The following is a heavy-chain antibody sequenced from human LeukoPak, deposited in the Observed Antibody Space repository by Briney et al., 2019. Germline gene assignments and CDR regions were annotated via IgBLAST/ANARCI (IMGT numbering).Heavy chain of an antibody. J-gene: IGHJ6*03. V-gene: IGHV3-23*01. CDR2: ISGSGGGT. Sequence: GGSLRLSCAASGFTFSTYAMSWVRQAPGKGLEWVSAISGSGGGTYYADSVNGRFTISRDNSKNTLYLQMNSLRAEDTAVYYFAKVSLPNHLGPELGYYYYYYMDVWGEGTTVTVSS. CDR1: GFTFSTYA. D-gene: IGHD1-7*01. CDR3: AKVSLPNHLGPELGYYYYYYMDV.